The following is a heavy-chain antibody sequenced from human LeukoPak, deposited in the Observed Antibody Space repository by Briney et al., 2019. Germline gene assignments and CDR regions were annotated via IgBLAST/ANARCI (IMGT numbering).Heavy chain of an antibody. CDR3: AKDRVYLREFDY. V-gene: IGHV3-23*01. Sequence: PGGSLRLSCAASGFSFTTYAMSWVRHAPGKGLEWVSFISGSGGSTFYADSVKGRFTISRDNSKNTLYLQMNSLRAEDTAVYYCAKDRVYLREFDYWGQGTLVTVSS. CDR1: GFSFTTYA. D-gene: IGHD5/OR15-5a*01. J-gene: IGHJ4*02. CDR2: ISGSGGST.